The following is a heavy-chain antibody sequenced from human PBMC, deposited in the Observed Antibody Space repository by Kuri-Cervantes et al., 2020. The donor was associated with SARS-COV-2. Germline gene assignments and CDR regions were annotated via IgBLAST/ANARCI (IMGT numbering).Heavy chain of an antibody. D-gene: IGHD3-10*01. J-gene: IGHJ6*03. CDR1: GFTFSSYS. V-gene: IGHV3-21*01. Sequence: GGSLRLSCAASGFTFSSYSMNWVRQAPGKGLEWVSSIISSSSYIYYADSVKGRFTISRDNSKNTLYLQMNSLRAEDTAVYYCASSLLWFGESYYYMDVWGKGTTVTVSS. CDR2: IISSSSYI. CDR3: ASSLLWFGESYYYMDV.